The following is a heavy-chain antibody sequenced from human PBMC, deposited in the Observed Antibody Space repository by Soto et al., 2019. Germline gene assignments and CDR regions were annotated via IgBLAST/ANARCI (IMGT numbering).Heavy chain of an antibody. Sequence: EVQLVESGGGLVKPGGSLRLSCAASGFTFSSYSMNWVRQAPGKGLEWVSSISSSSSYIYYADSVKGRFTISRDNAKNSLYLQMNSLRAEDTAVYYCARTPGWAAKPENWFDPWGQGTLVTVSS. V-gene: IGHV3-21*01. CDR2: ISSSSSYI. CDR1: GFTFSSYS. D-gene: IGHD1-26*01. J-gene: IGHJ5*02. CDR3: ARTPGWAAKPENWFDP.